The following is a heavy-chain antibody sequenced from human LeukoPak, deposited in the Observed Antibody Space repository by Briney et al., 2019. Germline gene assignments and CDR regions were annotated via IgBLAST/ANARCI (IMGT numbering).Heavy chain of an antibody. CDR2: IRYDGSNK. CDR3: AKDRSILTGSKNFDY. D-gene: IGHD3-9*01. CDR1: GFAFSNYG. V-gene: IGHV3-30*02. Sequence: PGGSLRLSCAASGFAFSNYGMHWVRQPPGKGLEWVAFIRYDGSNKYYADSVKGRFTISRDNSKNTLYLQVNSLRAEDTAVYYCAKDRSILTGSKNFDYWGQGTLVTVSS. J-gene: IGHJ4*02.